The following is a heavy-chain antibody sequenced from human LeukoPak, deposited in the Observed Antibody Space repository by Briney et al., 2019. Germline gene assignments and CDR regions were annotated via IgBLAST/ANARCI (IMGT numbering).Heavy chain of an antibody. CDR3: AKGKGNCGGDCRAKDYYYYYMDV. D-gene: IGHD2-21*01. J-gene: IGHJ6*03. CDR2: IRYDGSNK. V-gene: IGHV3-30*02. CDR1: GFTFSSYG. Sequence: PGGSLRLSCAAPGFTFSSYGMHWVRQAPGKGLEWVAFIRYDGSNKYYADSVKGRFTISRDNSKNTLYLQMNSLRAEDTAVYYCAKGKGNCGGDCRAKDYYYYYMDVWGKGTTVTVSS.